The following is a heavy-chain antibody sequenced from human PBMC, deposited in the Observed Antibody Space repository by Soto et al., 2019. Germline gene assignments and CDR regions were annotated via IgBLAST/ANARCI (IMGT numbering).Heavy chain of an antibody. J-gene: IGHJ6*02. D-gene: IGHD3-3*01. Sequence: GGAVRLSCAASGFTCISNAMSWVRQAPGKGLEWVSAISGSGGSTYYADSVKGRFTISRDNSKNTLYLQMNSLRAEDTAVYYCAKDRSSRIFGVVTPLDVWGQGTTVTVSS. CDR3: AKDRSSRIFGVVTPLDV. CDR1: GFTCISNA. V-gene: IGHV3-23*01. CDR2: ISGSGGST.